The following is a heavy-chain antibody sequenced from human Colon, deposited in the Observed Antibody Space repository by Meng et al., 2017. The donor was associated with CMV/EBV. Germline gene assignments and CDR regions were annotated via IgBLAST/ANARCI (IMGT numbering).Heavy chain of an antibody. J-gene: IGHJ5*02. D-gene: IGHD3-22*01. CDR2: LYWDDDK. CDR3: ARSYYYDSSGYYYAGWFDP. Sequence: LRTGGVGVGWIRQPPGKALEWLALLYWDDDKRYSPSLRSRLTITKDTSKNQVVLTMTNMDPVDTATYYCARSYYYDSSGYYYAGWFDPWGQGTLVTVSS. V-gene: IGHV2-5*02. CDR1: LRTGGVG.